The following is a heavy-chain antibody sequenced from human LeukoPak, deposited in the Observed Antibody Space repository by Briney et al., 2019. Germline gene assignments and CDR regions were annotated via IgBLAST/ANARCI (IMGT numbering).Heavy chain of an antibody. D-gene: IGHD5-18*01. CDR3: ARDRYSYGFALDC. CDR2: VYSGGST. V-gene: IGHV3-NL1*01. J-gene: IGHJ4*02. Sequence: PGRSLRLSCAASGFTFSSYGMHWVRQAPGKGLEWVSVVYSGGSTYSADSVKGRFTISRGNSKNTLYLQMNSLRAEDSAVYYCARDRYSYGFALDCWGQGTLVTVSS. CDR1: GFTFSSYG.